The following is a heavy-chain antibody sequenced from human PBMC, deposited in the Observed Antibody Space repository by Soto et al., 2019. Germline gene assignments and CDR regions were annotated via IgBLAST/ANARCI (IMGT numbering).Heavy chain of an antibody. D-gene: IGHD3-10*01. CDR3: EKGLSGSGAYQWFDP. CDR1: AFTFSRFA. CDR2: ISGSGDKT. V-gene: IGHV3-23*01. Sequence: VGSLRLSCVASAFTFSRFAMSWVRQTPGKGLEWVSAISGSGDKTFYADSVKGRFTISRDNSKNTLYLQMNSLRVEDTAVYYCEKGLSGSGAYQWFDPWGQGTLVTVSS. J-gene: IGHJ5*02.